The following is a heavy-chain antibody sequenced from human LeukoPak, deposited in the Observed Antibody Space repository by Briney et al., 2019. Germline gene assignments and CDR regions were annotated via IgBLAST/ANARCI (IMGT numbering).Heavy chain of an antibody. Sequence: PSETLSLTCSVSGGSISSYYWSWIRQPPGKGLEWIGYIYYSGRTNYNPSLKSRVTISVDTSKNQFSLKLSSVTAADTAVYYCATAVTALFDYWGQGTLVTVSS. V-gene: IGHV4-59*12. CDR1: GGSISSYY. J-gene: IGHJ4*02. CDR3: ATAVTALFDY. CDR2: IYYSGRT. D-gene: IGHD5-18*01.